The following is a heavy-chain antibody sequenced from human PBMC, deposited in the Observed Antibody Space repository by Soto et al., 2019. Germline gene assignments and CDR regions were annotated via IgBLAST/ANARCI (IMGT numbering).Heavy chain of an antibody. CDR2: IYYSGST. D-gene: IGHD6-13*01. Sequence: SETLSLTCTVSGGSISSSSYYWGWIRQPPGKGLEWIGSIYYSGSTYYNPSLKSRVTISVDTSKNQFSLKLSSVTAADTAVYYCAREAVSYSSSWAYFDYWGQGTLVTVSS. CDR3: AREAVSYSSSWAYFDY. V-gene: IGHV4-39*07. CDR1: GGSISSSSYY. J-gene: IGHJ4*02.